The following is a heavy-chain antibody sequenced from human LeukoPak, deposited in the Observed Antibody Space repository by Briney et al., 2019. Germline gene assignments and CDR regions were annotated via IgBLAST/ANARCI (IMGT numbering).Heavy chain of an antibody. V-gene: IGHV3-9*01. J-gene: IGHJ4*02. CDR3: AKDRTYSAYAALDY. D-gene: IGHD5-12*01. Sequence: GRSLRLSCAASGFTFDDYSMHWVRHAPGKGLELVSGISWNSGSAGYADSVRGRFTISRDSAKNSLYLQMNSLRTEDTALYYCAKDRTYSAYAALDYWGQGTLVTVSS. CDR1: GFTFDDYS. CDR2: ISWNSGSA.